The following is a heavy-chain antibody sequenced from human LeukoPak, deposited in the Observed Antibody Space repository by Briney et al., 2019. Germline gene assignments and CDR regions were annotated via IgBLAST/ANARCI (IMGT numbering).Heavy chain of an antibody. CDR3: AKALGYCSGGSCYSPPRYYYYYGMDV. D-gene: IGHD2-15*01. Sequence: GGSLRLSCAASGFTLSNYAMHWVRQAPGKGLEWVSAISGSGGSTYYADSVKGRFTISRDNSKNTLYLQMNSLRAEDTAVYYCAKALGYCSGGSCYSPPRYYYYYGMDVWGQGTTVTVSS. J-gene: IGHJ6*02. CDR2: ISGSGGST. V-gene: IGHV3-23*01. CDR1: GFTLSNYA.